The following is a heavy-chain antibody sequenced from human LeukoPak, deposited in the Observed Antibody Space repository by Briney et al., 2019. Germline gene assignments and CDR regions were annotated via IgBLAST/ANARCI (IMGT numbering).Heavy chain of an antibody. CDR2: ISYDGSNK. Sequence: GGSLRLSCAASGFTVSSNYMSWVRQAPGKGLEWVAVISYDGSNKYYADSVKGRFTISRDNSKNTLYLQMNSLRAEDTAVYYCARSNADYDILTGTYYYYGMDVWGQGTTVTVSS. J-gene: IGHJ6*02. CDR3: ARSNADYDILTGTYYYYGMDV. CDR1: GFTVSSNY. D-gene: IGHD3-9*01. V-gene: IGHV3-30-3*01.